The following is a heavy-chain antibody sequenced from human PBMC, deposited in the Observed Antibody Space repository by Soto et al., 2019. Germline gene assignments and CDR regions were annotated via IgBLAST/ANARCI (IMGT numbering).Heavy chain of an antibody. CDR3: ARNYDSSGFLGY. Sequence: PSETLSLTCTVSGGSISSSSYYWGWIRQPPGKGLEWIGSIYYSGSTYYNPSLKSRVTISVDTSKNQFSLKLSSVTAADTAVYYCARNYDSSGFLGYWGQGTLVTVSS. V-gene: IGHV4-39*01. CDR1: GGSISSSSYY. J-gene: IGHJ4*02. D-gene: IGHD3-22*01. CDR2: IYYSGST.